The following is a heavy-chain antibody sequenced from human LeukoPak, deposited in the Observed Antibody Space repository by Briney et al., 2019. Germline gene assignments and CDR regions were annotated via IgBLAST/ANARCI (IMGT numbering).Heavy chain of an antibody. CDR3: ASSQDTAMARGWFDP. J-gene: IGHJ5*02. CDR2: IYYSGST. CDR1: GGSISSYY. Sequence: SETLSLTCTVSGGSISSYYWRWIRQSPGKGLEWIGYIYYSGSTNYNPSLKSRVTISVDTSKNQFSLKLSSVTAADTAVYYCASSQDTAMARGWFDPWGQGTLVTVSS. V-gene: IGHV4-59*12. D-gene: IGHD5-18*01.